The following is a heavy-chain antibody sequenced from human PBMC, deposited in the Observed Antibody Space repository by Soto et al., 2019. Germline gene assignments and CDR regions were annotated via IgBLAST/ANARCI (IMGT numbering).Heavy chain of an antibody. CDR1: GGSIRSYC. CDR3: ARIRQQTFGDAFDI. CDR2: IDWDDDK. D-gene: IGHD3-16*01. Sequence: TLSLTCTVSGGSIRSYCWTWIRQPPGKALEWLALIDWDDDKYYSTSLKTRLTISKDTSKNQVVLTMTNMDPVDTATYYCARIRQQTFGDAFDIWGQGTMVTVSS. J-gene: IGHJ3*02. V-gene: IGHV2-70*01.